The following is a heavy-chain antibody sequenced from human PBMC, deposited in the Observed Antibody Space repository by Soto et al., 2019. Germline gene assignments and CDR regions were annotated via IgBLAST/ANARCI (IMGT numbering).Heavy chain of an antibody. V-gene: IGHV4-4*02. Sequence: PSETLSLTCAVSGGSFTSNNWWTWVRQPPGQGLEWIGEIYRTGRTNYNPSLKGRVALSIDMSKRQVSLKLSSVTAADTAVYYCARDSHDSSDYYYNWLAPWGQGTLVTVSS. CDR2: IYRTGRT. CDR1: GGSFTSNNW. CDR3: ARDSHDSSDYYYNWLAP. J-gene: IGHJ5*02. D-gene: IGHD3-22*01.